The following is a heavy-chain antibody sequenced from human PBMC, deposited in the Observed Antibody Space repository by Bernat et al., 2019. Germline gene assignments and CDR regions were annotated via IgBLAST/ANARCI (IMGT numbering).Heavy chain of an antibody. CDR2: LYSVGTT. CDR3: AKAVGSRDGYNLDAFDI. J-gene: IGHJ3*02. D-gene: IGHD5-24*01. V-gene: IGHV3-53*02. CDR1: GLTVSTNY. Sequence: EVQLVETGGGLIQPGRSLRLSCAASGLTVSTNYMSWVRQAPGKGLGGVSVLYSVGTTYYADSVKGRFTMSGDNSKNTLYLQMESLRAEDTAVYYCAKAVGSRDGYNLDAFDIWGQGAMVTVSS.